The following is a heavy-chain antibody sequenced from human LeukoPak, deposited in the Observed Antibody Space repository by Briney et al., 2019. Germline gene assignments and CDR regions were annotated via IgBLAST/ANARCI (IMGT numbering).Heavy chain of an antibody. V-gene: IGHV3-23*01. CDR1: GFTFSSYA. CDR2: ISGTGGST. Sequence: GRSLRLSCAASGFTFSSYAMNWVRQAPGRGLEWVSAISGTGGSTYYADSVKGRFTISRDNSKNTLYLQMNSLRVEDTAVYKCATRPTVGGTTPTFDYWGQGTLVTVSS. D-gene: IGHD1-26*01. J-gene: IGHJ4*02. CDR3: ATRPTVGGTTPTFDY.